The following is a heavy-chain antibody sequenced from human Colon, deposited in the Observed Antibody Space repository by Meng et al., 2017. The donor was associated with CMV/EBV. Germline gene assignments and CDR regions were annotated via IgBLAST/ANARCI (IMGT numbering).Heavy chain of an antibody. CDR3: VRSSGWSLFDY. D-gene: IGHD6-19*01. J-gene: IGHJ4*02. V-gene: IGHV1-2*02. Sequence: QAPRWNSGAGRKRPVDTVKLSRKTSGYTFSDYTMHWVRQSPGQGLEWRGWIRSDGSATNYAQKFRGRVTMTRDASVSTAYMELSGLTSDDTAVYFCVRSSGWSLFDYWGPGALVTVSS. CDR2: IRSDGSAT. CDR1: GYTFSDYT.